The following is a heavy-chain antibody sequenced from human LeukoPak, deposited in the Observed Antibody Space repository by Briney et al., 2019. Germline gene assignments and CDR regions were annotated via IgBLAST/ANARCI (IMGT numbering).Heavy chain of an antibody. J-gene: IGHJ6*03. Sequence: GASVKVSCKASGYTFTGYYMHWVRQAPGQGLEWMGWINPNSGGTNYAQKFQGRVTMTRDTSISTAYMELSRLRSDDTAVYYCAREGYSSSWYGQQSDYYYYMDVWGKGTTVTVSS. V-gene: IGHV1-2*02. CDR1: GYTFTGYY. CDR2: INPNSGGT. CDR3: AREGYSSSWYGQQSDYYYYMDV. D-gene: IGHD6-13*01.